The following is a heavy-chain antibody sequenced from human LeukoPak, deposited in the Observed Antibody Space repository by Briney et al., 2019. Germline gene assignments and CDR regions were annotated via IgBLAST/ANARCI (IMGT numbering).Heavy chain of an antibody. V-gene: IGHV4-39*07. CDR3: ARDVDSSGYYYVPGGAFDI. Sequence: SETLSLTCTVSGGSISSSSYYWGWIRQPPGKGLEWIGSIYYSGSTYYNPSLKSRVTISVDTSKNQFSLKLSSVTAADTAVYYCARDVDSSGYYYVPGGAFDIWGQGTMVTVSS. CDR1: GGSISSSSYY. J-gene: IGHJ3*02. CDR2: IYYSGST. D-gene: IGHD3-22*01.